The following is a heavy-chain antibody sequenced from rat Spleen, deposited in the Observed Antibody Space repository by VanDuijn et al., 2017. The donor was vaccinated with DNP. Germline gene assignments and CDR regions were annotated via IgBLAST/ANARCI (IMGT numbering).Heavy chain of an antibody. CDR1: GYSITSNY. CDR2: ISYSGST. Sequence: EVQLQESGPGLVKPSQSLSLTCSVTGYSITSNYWAWIRKFPGNKMEWMGYISYSGSTNYNPSLKSRISITRDTSESQFFLQLNSVTTEDTSTYYCARWGGLGFDYWCQGVMVTVSS. D-gene: IGHD5-1*01. V-gene: IGHV3-1*01. CDR3: ARWGGLGFDY. J-gene: IGHJ2*01.